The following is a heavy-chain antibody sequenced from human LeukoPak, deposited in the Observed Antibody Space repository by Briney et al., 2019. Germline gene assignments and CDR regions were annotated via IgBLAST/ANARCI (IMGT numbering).Heavy chain of an antibody. V-gene: IGHV2-5*02. D-gene: IGHD5-12*01. CDR3: AHGRGYNGYEV. CDR2: IYCDDDK. CDR1: EFSRSRQAAG. Sequence: SGPTLGIPCQTPRLTFTFSEFSRSRQAAGVGWNRQPPVKTLEWLALIYCDDDKRYSPSLKSRLTITTDTSKNQVVITMTNMDPVDTATYYCAHGRGYNGYEVWGQGTLVTVSS. J-gene: IGHJ4*02.